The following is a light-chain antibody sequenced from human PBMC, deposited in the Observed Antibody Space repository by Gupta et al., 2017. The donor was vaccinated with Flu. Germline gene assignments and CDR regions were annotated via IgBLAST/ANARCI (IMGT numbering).Light chain of an antibody. CDR2: GAS. CDR3: QQYNSWPYT. J-gene: IGKJ4*01. V-gene: IGKV3-15*01. Sequence: EVIMPQFPAPLSVSPGESATLSCRASQDITNNLAWYQQKPGQAPSLLIYGASTRATGVPATFSGSGSGTEFTLTISSLQSGDFALYYCQQYNSWPYTFGRGTKVDIK. CDR1: QDITNN.